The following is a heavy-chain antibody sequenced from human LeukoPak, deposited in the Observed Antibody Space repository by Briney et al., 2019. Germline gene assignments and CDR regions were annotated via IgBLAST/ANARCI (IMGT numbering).Heavy chain of an antibody. D-gene: IGHD5-18*01. CDR2: ISGSGGST. V-gene: IGHV3-23*01. CDR3: AKDGEGTAMVSSLSPGGDY. CDR1: GFTFSSYA. J-gene: IGHJ4*02. Sequence: PGGSLRLSCAASGFTFSSYAMSWVRQAPGKGLEWVSAISGSGGSTYYADSVKGRFTISRDNSKNMLYLQMNSLRAEDTAVYYCAKDGEGTAMVSSLSPGGDYWGQGTLVTVSS.